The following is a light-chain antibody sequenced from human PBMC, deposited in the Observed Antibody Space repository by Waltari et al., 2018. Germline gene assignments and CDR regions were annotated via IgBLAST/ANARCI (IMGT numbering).Light chain of an antibody. CDR1: PSDVGGYNF. J-gene: IGLJ3*02. CDR3: CSYAGSSNWV. V-gene: IGLV2-23*02. Sequence: QSALTQPASVSGSPGQSITISCTGTPSDVGGYNFVSWYQQHPGKAPKVMIYEVRQRPLGVSNRFSGSKSCNTASLTSSWLQAADEADYDCCSYAGSSNWVFGGGTKGTVL. CDR2: EVR.